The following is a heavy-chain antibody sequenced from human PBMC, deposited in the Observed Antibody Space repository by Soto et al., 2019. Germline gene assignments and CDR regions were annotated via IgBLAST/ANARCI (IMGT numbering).Heavy chain of an antibody. CDR1: GYTFTSYG. CDR3: ARDERGRDRGGEDH. D-gene: IGHD3-10*01. J-gene: IGHJ4*02. Sequence: QVQLVRSGAEMKKPGASVKVSCKASGYTFTSYGIPWVRQAPGQGLEWRGWISIYNSNINYAQRQQGRDTMSTDTTARTTDKELRRLGNDDAAVDHGARDERGRDRGGEDHWWQGSLV. CDR2: ISIYNSNI. V-gene: IGHV1-18*01.